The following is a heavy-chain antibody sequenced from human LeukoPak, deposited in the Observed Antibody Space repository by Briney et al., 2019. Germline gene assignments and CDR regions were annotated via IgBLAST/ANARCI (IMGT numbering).Heavy chain of an antibody. V-gene: IGHV1-2*02. Sequence: GASVKVSCKASGYTFTGYYMHWVRQAPGQGLERMGWINPNSGGTNYAQKFQGRVTMTRDTSISTAYMELSRLRSDDTAVYYCARPARYASTSWNFDYWGQGTLVTVSS. CDR2: INPNSGGT. J-gene: IGHJ4*02. CDR1: GYTFTGYY. D-gene: IGHD2-2*01. CDR3: ARPARYASTSWNFDY.